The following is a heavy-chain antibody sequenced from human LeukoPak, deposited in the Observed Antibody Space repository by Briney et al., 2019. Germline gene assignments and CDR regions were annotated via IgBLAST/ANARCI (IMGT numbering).Heavy chain of an antibody. V-gene: IGHV4-30-2*01. CDR1: GDSISSGGYS. Sequence: PSETLCLTCAVSGDSISSGGYSWSWIRQPPGKGLEWVGYIYHSGGTYYNPSLKSRVTISVDRLDNQFSQKLSSVTAADTAVYYGARADGTGYIDYWGQGTLVTVSS. CDR3: ARADGTGYIDY. J-gene: IGHJ4*02. CDR2: IYHSGGT. D-gene: IGHD2-8*02.